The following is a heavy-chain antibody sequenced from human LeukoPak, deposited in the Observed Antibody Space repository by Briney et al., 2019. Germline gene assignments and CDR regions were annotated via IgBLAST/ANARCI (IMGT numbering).Heavy chain of an antibody. V-gene: IGHV3-48*04. CDR3: AKDIDNDDSSGYYFDY. Sequence: GGSLRLSCAASGFTFGPYTMNWVRQAPGKGLEWVSYISSSSDTIYYADSVKGRFTISRDNSKNSLYLQMNSLRAEDTALYYCAKDIDNDDSSGYYFDYWGQGTLVTVSS. CDR1: GFTFGPYT. J-gene: IGHJ4*02. D-gene: IGHD3-22*01. CDR2: ISSSSDTI.